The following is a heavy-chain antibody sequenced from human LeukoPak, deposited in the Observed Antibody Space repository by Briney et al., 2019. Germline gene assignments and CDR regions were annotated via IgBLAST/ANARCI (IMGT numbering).Heavy chain of an antibody. CDR1: GFTFRGYG. D-gene: IGHD4-17*01. CDR3: AKGMTTGPRSDYHYMDV. J-gene: IGHJ6*03. CDR2: LWYDGSNE. V-gene: IGHV3-33*06. Sequence: GGSLRLSCVASGFTFRGYGMHWVRQAPGKGLEWLSLLWYDGSNEYYADSVKGRFTISRDNSKNTLYLQMNSLRAEDTAVYYCAKGMTTGPRSDYHYMDVWGKGTTVTVSS.